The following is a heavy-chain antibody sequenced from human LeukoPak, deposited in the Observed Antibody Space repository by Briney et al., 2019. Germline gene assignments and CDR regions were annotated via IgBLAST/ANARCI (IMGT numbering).Heavy chain of an antibody. Sequence: ASVKVSCKVSGYTLPELSMHWVRQAPGKGLEWMGGFDPEDGETIYAQKFQGRVTMTEDTSTDTAYMELSSLRSEDTAVYYCATDLYPLYDSSGYYGGDAFDIWGQGTMVTVSS. CDR2: FDPEDGET. D-gene: IGHD3-22*01. CDR3: ATDLYPLYDSSGYYGGDAFDI. J-gene: IGHJ3*02. V-gene: IGHV1-24*01. CDR1: GYTLPELS.